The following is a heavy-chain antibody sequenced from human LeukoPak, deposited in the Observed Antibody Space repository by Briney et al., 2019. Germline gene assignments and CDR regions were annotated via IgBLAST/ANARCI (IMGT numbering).Heavy chain of an antibody. D-gene: IGHD6-19*01. CDR3: ARQGSSGSSWFDP. CDR2: IYPGDSDT. J-gene: IGHJ5*02. CDR1: GYSFTSYW. V-gene: IGHV5-51*01. Sequence: GESLKISCKGSGYSFTSYWIGWVRQMPGKGLEWMGIIYPGDSDTRYSPSFQGRVTISADKSISTAFLQWSSLKASDTAMYYCARQGSSGSSWFDPWGQGTLVTASS.